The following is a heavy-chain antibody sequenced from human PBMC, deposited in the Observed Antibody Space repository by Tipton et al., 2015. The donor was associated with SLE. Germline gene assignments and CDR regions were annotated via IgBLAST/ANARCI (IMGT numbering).Heavy chain of an antibody. CDR1: GGSLNSGSFIAYY. Sequence: TLSLTCAVYGGSLNSGSFIAYYWNWIRQPAGKGLEWIGRVSASGSTKYNPSLKSRVSISVDTSKNQFSLNLTSVTAADTAIYYCAGGYWTSFDYWGQGTLVTVSS. CDR2: VSASGST. CDR3: AGGYWTSFDY. V-gene: IGHV4-59*10. J-gene: IGHJ4*02. D-gene: IGHD1-1*01.